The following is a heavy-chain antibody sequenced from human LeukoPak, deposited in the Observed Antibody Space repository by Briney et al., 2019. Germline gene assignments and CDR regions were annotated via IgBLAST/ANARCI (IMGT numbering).Heavy chain of an antibody. J-gene: IGHJ4*02. CDR3: ARELMTTVTIAIDY. Sequence: ASVKVSCKASGYTFTGYYMHWVRQAPGQGLEWMGWINPNNGNTNYAQKLQGRVTMTTDTSTSTAYMELRSLRSDDTAVYYCARELMTTVTIAIDYWGQGTLVTVSS. CDR1: GYTFTGYY. V-gene: IGHV1-18*04. CDR2: INPNNGNT. D-gene: IGHD4-17*01.